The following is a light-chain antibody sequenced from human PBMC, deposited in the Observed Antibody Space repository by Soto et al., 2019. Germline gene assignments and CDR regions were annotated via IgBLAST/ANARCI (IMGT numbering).Light chain of an antibody. CDR2: AST. J-gene: IGLJ2*01. CDR3: QSFVSGLTGQVL. V-gene: IGLV1-40*01. CDR1: SSNIGAGFD. Sequence: QSVLTQPPSVSGAPGQRVTISCSGNSSNIGAGFDVHWYQQLPGAAPKLLIYASTNRPSGVPDRFSGSKSDTSASLAITGFQIDDEAVFCCQSFVSGLTGQVLFGGGTQLTVL.